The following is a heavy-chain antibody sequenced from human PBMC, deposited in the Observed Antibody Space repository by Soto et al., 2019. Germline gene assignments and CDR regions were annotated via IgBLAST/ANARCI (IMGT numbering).Heavy chain of an antibody. CDR3: AKFKYSTSVRYLQH. J-gene: IGHJ1*01. CDR1: GYTFANYW. CDR2: IYPSDSRT. D-gene: IGHD6-6*01. Sequence: EVLLVQSGPEMKKPGESLKISCESSGYTFANYWIGWVRQVPGKGLEWVAIIYPSDSRTIDSPSCQGQVTISADKSIRTAYLQWTSLKASDTAIYYCAKFKYSTSVRYLQHWGQGTPVIVSS. V-gene: IGHV5-51*01.